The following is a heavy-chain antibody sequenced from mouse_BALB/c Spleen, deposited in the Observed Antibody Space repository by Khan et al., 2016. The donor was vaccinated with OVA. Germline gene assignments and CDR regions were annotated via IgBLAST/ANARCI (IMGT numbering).Heavy chain of an antibody. Sequence: VQLQESGAEVVRPGASVKLSCKTSGYIFTSFWIQWVKQRSGQGLEWIARIYPATGSTYYNEKFKGKATLTADKSSNTVYMHLSSLKSEDSAVYVCARRAPDDAMDYWGQGTSVTVSS. V-gene: IGHV1S132*01. J-gene: IGHJ4*01. CDR3: ARRAPDDAMDY. CDR1: GYIFTSFW. CDR2: IYPATGST. D-gene: IGHD3-3*01.